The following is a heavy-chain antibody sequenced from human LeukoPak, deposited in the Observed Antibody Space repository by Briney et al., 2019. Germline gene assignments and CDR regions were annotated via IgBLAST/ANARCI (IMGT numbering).Heavy chain of an antibody. V-gene: IGHV3-23*01. D-gene: IGHD2-2*02. CDR3: AKKGYMRSPEYYFDY. J-gene: IGHJ4*02. CDR2: ISGSGGST. Sequence: GGSLRLSCAASGFTFSSYEMNWVRQAPGKGLEWVSAISGSGGSTYYADSVKGRFTISRDNSKNTLYLQMNSLRAEDTAVYYCAKKGYMRSPEYYFDYWGQGTLVTVSS. CDR1: GFTFSSYE.